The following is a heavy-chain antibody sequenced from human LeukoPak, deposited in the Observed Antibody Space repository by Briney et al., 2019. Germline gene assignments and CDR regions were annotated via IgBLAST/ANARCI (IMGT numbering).Heavy chain of an antibody. D-gene: IGHD5-24*01. Sequence: QSGGSLRLSCAASGFTFSSYAMSRVRQAPGKGLEWVSAISGSGGSTYYADSVKGRFTISRDNSKNTLYLQMNSLRAEDTAVYYCAKDSSGMGNWFDPWGQGTLVTVSS. J-gene: IGHJ5*02. CDR3: AKDSSGMGNWFDP. CDR1: GFTFSSYA. CDR2: ISGSGGST. V-gene: IGHV3-23*01.